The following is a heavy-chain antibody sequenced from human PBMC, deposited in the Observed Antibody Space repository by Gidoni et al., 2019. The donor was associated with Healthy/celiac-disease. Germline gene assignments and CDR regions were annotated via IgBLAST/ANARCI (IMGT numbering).Heavy chain of an antibody. CDR1: GFSFSSYW. D-gene: IGHD2-21*01. CDR2: INSDGSST. V-gene: IGHV3-74*01. Sequence: EVQLVESGGGLVQPGGSLRLSCAASGFSFSSYWMHWVRQVPGKGLVWVSHINSDGSSTSYADSVKGRFTISRDNAKNTLYLQMNSLRAEDTAVYYCARSQVVVPLRAGGQGTLVTVSS. CDR3: ARSQVVVPLRA. J-gene: IGHJ4*02.